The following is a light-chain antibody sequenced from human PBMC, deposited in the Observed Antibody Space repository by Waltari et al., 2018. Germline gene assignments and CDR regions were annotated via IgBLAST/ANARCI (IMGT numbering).Light chain of an antibody. J-gene: IGKJ3*01. CDR1: QSILYSADNGNY. Sequence: DIVMTQSPDSLAVSLGERATINCKSSQSILYSADNGNYLAWYQKQPGQPPRLLIYWESTRASGVPDRFSGAGSGTDFNFTISSLQAEDVAVYYCQQYYSSPLTFGPGTKVDIK. CDR3: QQYYSSPLT. CDR2: WES. V-gene: IGKV4-1*01.